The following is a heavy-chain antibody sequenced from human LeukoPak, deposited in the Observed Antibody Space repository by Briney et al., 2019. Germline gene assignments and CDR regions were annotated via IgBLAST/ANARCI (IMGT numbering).Heavy chain of an antibody. D-gene: IGHD3-22*01. CDR3: ARTNYYETSGWASGLSPFDM. J-gene: IGHJ3*02. CDR1: GNNFATHW. Sequence: GESLKISFKGSGNNFATHWIAWVRQTPGKGLEWIGVIYPVDSDTRYSPTFQGQVTISVDKSTSTAYLQWSSLKASDTAIYYCARTNYYETSGWASGLSPFDMWGRGTMVTVSS. CDR2: IYPVDSDT. V-gene: IGHV5-51*01.